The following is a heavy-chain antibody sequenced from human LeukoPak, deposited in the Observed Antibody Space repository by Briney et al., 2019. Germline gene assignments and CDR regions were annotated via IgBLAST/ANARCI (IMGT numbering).Heavy chain of an antibody. D-gene: IGHD2-2*01. V-gene: IGHV1-46*01. CDR3: ARDPLPPSSTSSRGWFDP. Sequence: ASVKVSCKASGYTFTDYYMHWVRQAPGQGLEWMGIINPSGGSTSYAQKFQGRVTMTRDTSTSTVYMELSSLRSEDTAVYYCARDPLPPSSTSSRGWFDPWGQGTLVTVSS. J-gene: IGHJ5*02. CDR1: GYTFTDYY. CDR2: INPSGGST.